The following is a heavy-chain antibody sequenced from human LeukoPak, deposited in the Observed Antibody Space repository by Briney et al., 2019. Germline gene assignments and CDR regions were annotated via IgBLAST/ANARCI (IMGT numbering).Heavy chain of an antibody. Sequence: GGSLRLSCAASGLTVSRNYMSWVRQAPGKGLEWVSVIYSGGSTYYADPVKGRFTISTDNSKNSLYLKMNSLRAEDTAVYYCVSREEYYFAYWGQGTLVTVSS. CDR2: IYSGGST. J-gene: IGHJ4*02. D-gene: IGHD3-10*01. CDR3: VSREEYYFAY. CDR1: GLTVSRNY. V-gene: IGHV3-66*01.